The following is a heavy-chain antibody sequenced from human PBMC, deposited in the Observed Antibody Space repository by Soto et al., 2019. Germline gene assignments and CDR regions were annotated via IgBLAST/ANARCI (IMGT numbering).Heavy chain of an antibody. J-gene: IGHJ6*02. V-gene: IGHV4-4*07. CDR3: ARGGSSSWYPDYYYYYGMDV. CDR2: IYTSGST. D-gene: IGHD6-13*01. Sequence: PSESLSLNCTVSVGSISSYYWSWIRQPAGKGLEWIGRIYTSGSTNYNPSLKSRVTMSVDTSKNQFSLKLSSVTAADTAVYYCARGGSSSWYPDYYYYYGMDVWGQGTTVTVSS. CDR1: VGSISSYY.